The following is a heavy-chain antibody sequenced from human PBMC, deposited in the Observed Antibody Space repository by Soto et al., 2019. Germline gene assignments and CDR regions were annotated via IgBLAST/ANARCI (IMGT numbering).Heavy chain of an antibody. V-gene: IGHV3-30-3*01. CDR1: GFTFSSYA. D-gene: IGHD6-13*01. CDR2: ISYDGSNK. J-gene: IGHJ4*02. CDR3: ARDLWSRQLVLLPDY. Sequence: GGSLRLSCAASGFTFSSYAMHWVRQAPGKGLEWVAVISYDGSNKYYADSVKGRFTISRDNSKNTLYLQMNSLRAEDTAVYYCARDLWSRQLVLLPDYWGQGTLVTVSS.